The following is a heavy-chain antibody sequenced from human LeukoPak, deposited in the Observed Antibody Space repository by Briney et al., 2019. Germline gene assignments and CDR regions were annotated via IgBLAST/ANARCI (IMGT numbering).Heavy chain of an antibody. V-gene: IGHV1-8*01. D-gene: IGHD6-19*01. CDR1: GYTFTSYD. CDR3: ARGFGYSSGWYYFDY. J-gene: IGHJ4*02. CDR2: MNPNSGNT. Sequence: GASVTVSCKASGYTFTSYDINWVRQATGQGLEWMGWMNPNSGNTGYAQKFQGRVTMTRNTSISTAYMELSSLRSEDTAVYYCARGFGYSSGWYYFDYWGQGTLVTVSS.